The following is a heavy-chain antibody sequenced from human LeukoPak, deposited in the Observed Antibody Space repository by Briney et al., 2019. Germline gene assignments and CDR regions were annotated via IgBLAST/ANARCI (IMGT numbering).Heavy chain of an antibody. CDR3: ARDVPYCTNGICYVRDYYYYMDV. J-gene: IGHJ6*03. CDR2: IYTSGNT. V-gene: IGHV4-4*07. Sequence: PSETLSLTCTVSGGSISNYYWSWIRQPAGKGLEWIGRIYTSGNTNYNPSLKSRVTMSVDTSKNQFSLKLSSLTAADTAVYYCARDVPYCTNGICYVRDYYYYMDVWGKGTTVTVSS. CDR1: GGSISNYY. D-gene: IGHD2-8*01.